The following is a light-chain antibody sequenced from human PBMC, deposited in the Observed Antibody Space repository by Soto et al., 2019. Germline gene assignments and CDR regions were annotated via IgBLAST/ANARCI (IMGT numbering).Light chain of an antibody. CDR2: AAS. J-gene: IGKJ2*01. Sequence: DIQMTQSPSSVSASVGDRVTITCRASQGISSWLAWYQQKPGKAPKLLIYAASSLESGVPSRFSGRRSGTDSALSICTLQSEDSATTYYQRAGSFPTAFGQGTKLVIK. CDR3: QRAGSFPTA. CDR1: QGISSW. V-gene: IGKV1-12*01.